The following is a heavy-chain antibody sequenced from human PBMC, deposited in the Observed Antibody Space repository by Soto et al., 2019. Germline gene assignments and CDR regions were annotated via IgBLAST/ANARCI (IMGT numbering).Heavy chain of an antibody. CDR1: GASVSNGY. CDR2: MYFGGSF. CDR3: ARSYYDSTGFAVDP. Sequence: QVQLQASGPGLVKPSETLSLTCNVSGASVSNGYWSWIRQPPGKALEWIGFMYFGGSFNYNPSLTSRATISVETSKNQCSMKLTSVTASDTAVYYCARSYYDSTGFAVDPWGQGTLVTVSS. V-gene: IGHV4-59*02. D-gene: IGHD3-22*01. J-gene: IGHJ5*02.